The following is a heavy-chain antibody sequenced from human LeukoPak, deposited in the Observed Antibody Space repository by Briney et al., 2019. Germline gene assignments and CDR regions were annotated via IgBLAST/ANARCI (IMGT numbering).Heavy chain of an antibody. CDR3: AKTTRLWFGESSFDY. CDR1: GFTFSSYA. J-gene: IGHJ4*02. Sequence: GGSLRLSCAASGFTFSSYAMSWVRQAPGKGLEWVSAISGSGGSTYYADSVKGRFTISRDNSKNTLYLQMNSLRAEDTAVYYCAKTTRLWFGESSFDYWGQGTLVTVSS. D-gene: IGHD3-10*01. V-gene: IGHV3-23*01. CDR2: ISGSGGST.